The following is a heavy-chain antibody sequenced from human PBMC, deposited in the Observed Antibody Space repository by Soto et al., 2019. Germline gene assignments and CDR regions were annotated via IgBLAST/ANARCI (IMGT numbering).Heavy chain of an antibody. Sequence: APVKVSCKASGYTFTSYYMHWVRQAPGQGLEWMGIINPSGGSTSYAQKFQGRVTMTRDTSTSTVYMELSSLRSEDTAVYYCAREDPHGNWFDPRGQGTLVTVSS. CDR2: INPSGGST. J-gene: IGHJ5*02. V-gene: IGHV1-46*01. CDR3: AREDPHGNWFDP. CDR1: GYTFTSYY.